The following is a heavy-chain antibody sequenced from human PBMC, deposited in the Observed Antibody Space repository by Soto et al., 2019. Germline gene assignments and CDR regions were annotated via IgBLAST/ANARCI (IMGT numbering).Heavy chain of an antibody. CDR1: GYAFSGYY. Sequence: GGSVKVSYKACGYAFSGYYMHWVRQAPGQGLEWIGWINPDSGDTNYAQKFQGRVTMTRDTSITTAYMELSRLRSDDTAVYYCARTKDFDYWGQGTLVTVSS. J-gene: IGHJ4*02. CDR3: ARTKDFDY. D-gene: IGHD2-8*01. V-gene: IGHV1-2*02. CDR2: INPDSGDT.